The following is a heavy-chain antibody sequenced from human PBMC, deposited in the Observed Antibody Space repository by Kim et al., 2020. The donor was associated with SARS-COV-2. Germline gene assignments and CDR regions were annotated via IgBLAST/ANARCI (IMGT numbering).Heavy chain of an antibody. CDR3: ARLKMATSPFDY. D-gene: IGHD5-12*01. V-gene: IGHV3-11*06. CDR1: GFTFSDYY. J-gene: IGHJ4*02. Sequence: GGSLRLSCAASGFTFSDYYMSWIRQAPGKGLEWVSYISSSSSYTNYTDSVKGRFTISRDNAKNSLYLQMNSLRAEDTAVYYCARLKMATSPFDYWGQGTLVTVSS. CDR2: ISSSSSYT.